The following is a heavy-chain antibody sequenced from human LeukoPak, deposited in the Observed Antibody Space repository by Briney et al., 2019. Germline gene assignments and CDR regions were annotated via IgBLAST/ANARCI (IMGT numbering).Heavy chain of an antibody. CDR1: GYTFTGYY. D-gene: IGHD3-10*01. CDR3: ARADYYGSGSYSQPFDY. V-gene: IGHV1-2*02. Sequence: ASVKVSCKASGYTFTGYYMHWVRQAPGQGLEWMGWINPNSGGTNYAQKFQGRVTMTRDTSISTAYMVLSRLRSDDTAVYYCARADYYGSGSYSQPFDYWGQGTLVTVSS. J-gene: IGHJ4*02. CDR2: INPNSGGT.